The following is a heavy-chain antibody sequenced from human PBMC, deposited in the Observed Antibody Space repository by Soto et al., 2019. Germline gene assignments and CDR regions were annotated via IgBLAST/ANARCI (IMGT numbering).Heavy chain of an antibody. CDR2: VKDGGHT. CDR3: ARGQEGVVATH. CDR1: GGSLSGCY. J-gene: IGHJ4*02. D-gene: IGHD5-12*01. V-gene: IGHV4-34*01. Sequence: QVQLQQWGAGLLKPSETLSLNCAVTGGSLSGCYCRWIRQPPGKGREWIGEVKDGGHTNYSPSRRGRVTISSDTSNNQFSLRLNSVTAADTGVYYCARGQEGVVATHWDQGSLVTVSS.